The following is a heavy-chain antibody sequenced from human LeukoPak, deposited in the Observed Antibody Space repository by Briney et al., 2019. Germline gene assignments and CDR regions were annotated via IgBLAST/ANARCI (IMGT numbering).Heavy chain of an antibody. Sequence: AASVKVSCKASDYTFINYDIRWVRQAPGQGLEWMGWISTYNGNTNYAQKFQDRVTMTTDTSTSTAYMELRSLRSDDTAVYYCAREVTHHIYYGMDVWGQGTTVTVSS. CDR3: AREVTHHIYYGMDV. D-gene: IGHD4-23*01. V-gene: IGHV1-18*01. J-gene: IGHJ6*02. CDR1: DYTFINYD. CDR2: ISTYNGNT.